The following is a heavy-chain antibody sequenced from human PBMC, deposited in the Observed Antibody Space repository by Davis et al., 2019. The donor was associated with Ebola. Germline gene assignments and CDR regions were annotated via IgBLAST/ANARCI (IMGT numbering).Heavy chain of an antibody. J-gene: IGHJ5*02. Sequence: SETLSLTCTVYGGSFSGYYWSWIRQPPGKGLEWIGSIYYSGSTNYNPSLKSRVTISVDTSKNQFSLKLSSVTAADTAVYYCASPLGYCSGGSCYGAWGQGTLVTVSS. D-gene: IGHD2-15*01. CDR2: IYYSGST. CDR3: ASPLGYCSGGSCYGA. V-gene: IGHV4-59*08. CDR1: GGSFSGYY.